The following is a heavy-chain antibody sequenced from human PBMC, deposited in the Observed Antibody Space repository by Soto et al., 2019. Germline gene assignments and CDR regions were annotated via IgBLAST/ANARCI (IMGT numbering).Heavy chain of an antibody. V-gene: IGHV3-74*01. CDR1: GFTFSSYW. CDR2: INNDGSIT. Sequence: EVQLVESGGGLVQPGGSLRLSCAASGFTFSSYWMHWVRQAPGKGLVWVSRINNDGSITNYADSVKGRLTISIDNAKNTLYLKMNSLSDEITAVYYCARAFCYGMDVWGQGTTVT. CDR3: ARAFCYGMDV. J-gene: IGHJ6*01.